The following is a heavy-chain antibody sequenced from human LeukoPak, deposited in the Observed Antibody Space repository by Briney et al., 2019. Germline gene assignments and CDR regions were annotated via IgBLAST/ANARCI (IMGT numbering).Heavy chain of an antibody. D-gene: IGHD3-3*01. CDR1: GYTFTGYY. CDR2: INPNSGGT. V-gene: IGHV1-2*04. Sequence: GASVKVSCKASGYTFTGYYMHWVRQAPGQGLEWMGWINPNSGGTNYAQKFQGWVTMTRDTSISTAYMELSRLRSDDTAVYYCARGAITIFGPYYFDYWGQGTLVTVSS. CDR3: ARGAITIFGPYYFDY. J-gene: IGHJ4*02.